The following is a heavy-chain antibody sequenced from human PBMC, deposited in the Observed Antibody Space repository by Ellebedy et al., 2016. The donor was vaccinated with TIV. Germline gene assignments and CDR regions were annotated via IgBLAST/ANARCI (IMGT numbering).Heavy chain of an antibody. J-gene: IGHJ6*02. CDR2: INPSGGST. V-gene: IGHV1-46*01. CDR1: GYTFTSYY. D-gene: IGHD3-10*01. CDR3: ARGGSGTRYYYGMDV. Sequence: AASVKVSCKASGYTFTSYYMHWVRQAPGQGLEWMGIINPSGGSTSYAQKFQGRVTMTRDTYTSTVYMELSSLRSEDTAVYYCARGGSGTRYYYGMDVWGQGTTVTVSS.